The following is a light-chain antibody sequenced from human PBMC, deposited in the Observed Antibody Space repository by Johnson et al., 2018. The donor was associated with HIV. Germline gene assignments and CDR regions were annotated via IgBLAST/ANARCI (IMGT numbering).Light chain of an antibody. V-gene: IGLV1-51*01. CDR3: ETWDSSLSGYYV. CDR2: DNN. Sequence: QSVLTQPPSVSAAPGQKVTISCSGSNSNIGNNYVSWYQQLPGTAPKLLIYDNNKRPSGIPDLFSGSKSGTSATLGITVLQTGDEADYYCETWDSSLSGYYVFGTGTKLTVL. CDR1: NSNIGNNY. J-gene: IGLJ1*01.